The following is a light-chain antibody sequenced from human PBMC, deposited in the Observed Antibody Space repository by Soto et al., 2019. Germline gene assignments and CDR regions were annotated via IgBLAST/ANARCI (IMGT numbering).Light chain of an antibody. CDR1: QSVSSSY. CDR2: GAS. Sequence: EIVLTQSPGTLSLSPGERATLSCRASQSVSSSYLAWYQQKPGQAPRLLIYGASSRATGIPDRFSGSGSGTDFTVTISILEPEDFAVYYCQQYGSSPQPITFGQGTRLEIK. CDR3: QQYGSSPQPIT. V-gene: IGKV3-20*01. J-gene: IGKJ5*01.